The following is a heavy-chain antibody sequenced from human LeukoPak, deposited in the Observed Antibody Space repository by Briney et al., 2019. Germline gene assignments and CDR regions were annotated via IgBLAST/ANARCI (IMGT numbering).Heavy chain of an antibody. V-gene: IGHV3-23*01. Sequence: GGSLRLSCAASGITVSNNYMSWVRQAPGKGLEWVSAISGSGGSTYHADSVKGRFTISRDNSKNTLYLQMNSLRAEDTAVYYCANVDNWGQGTLVTVSS. CDR3: ANVDN. CDR2: ISGSGGST. CDR1: GITVSNNY. J-gene: IGHJ4*02.